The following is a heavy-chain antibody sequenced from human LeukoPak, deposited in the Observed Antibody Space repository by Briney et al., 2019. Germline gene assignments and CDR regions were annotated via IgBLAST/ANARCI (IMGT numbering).Heavy chain of an antibody. CDR3: AKGHYYGSGSLDY. V-gene: IGHV3-23*01. CDR1: GFTFSNYA. CDR2: ISASGRST. J-gene: IGHJ4*02. Sequence: PGGSLRLSCAASGFTFSNYAMTWVRQAPGKGLEWVSTISASGRSTYYADSVKGRFTISRDNSKNTLYVQMNSLRAEDTAVYYCAKGHYYGSGSLDYWGQGTLVTVSS. D-gene: IGHD3-10*01.